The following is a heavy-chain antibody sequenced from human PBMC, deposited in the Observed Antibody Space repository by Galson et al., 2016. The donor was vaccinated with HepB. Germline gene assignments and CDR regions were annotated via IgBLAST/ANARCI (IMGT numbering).Heavy chain of an antibody. CDR3: ARAGLLTKASFYC. Sequence: SETLSLTCTVSDGSIRSSSFSWGWIRQPPGKGLEWIGTVYRGKTYYNPSLEGRVTISASMPTDLLSLKLTSLTAADTAVYYCARAGLLTKASFYCWGQGTLVAVSS. J-gene: IGHJ4*02. D-gene: IGHD4-11*01. V-gene: IGHV4-39*01. CDR1: DGSIRSSSFS. CDR2: VYRGKT.